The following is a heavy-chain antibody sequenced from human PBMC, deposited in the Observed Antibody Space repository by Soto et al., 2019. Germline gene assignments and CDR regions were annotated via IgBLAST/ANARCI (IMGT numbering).Heavy chain of an antibody. CDR2: IYYSGST. J-gene: IGHJ6*02. Sequence: QVQLQESGPGLVKPSQTLSLTCTVSGGSISSGGYYWSWIRQHPGKGLEWMGYIYYSGSTYYNPPLKSRVTISVDTSKNQFSLKLSSVTAADTAVYYCARDNSNYDVRDTPYGMDVWGQGTTVTVSS. D-gene: IGHD4-4*01. CDR1: GGSISSGGYY. CDR3: ARDNSNYDVRDTPYGMDV. V-gene: IGHV4-31*03.